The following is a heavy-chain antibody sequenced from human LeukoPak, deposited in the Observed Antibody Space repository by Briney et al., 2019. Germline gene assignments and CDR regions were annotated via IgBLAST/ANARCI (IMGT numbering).Heavy chain of an antibody. D-gene: IGHD5-18*01. Sequence: GGSLRLSCAASGFMFSDYYMSWIRQAPGKGLEWFSYISSPGSTTYYADSVKGRFTISRDNAKNSLSLQMNSLRADDTAVYYCASGIQPRLSWFFDLWGRGTLVTVSS. CDR1: GFMFSDYY. CDR3: ASGIQPRLSWFFDL. V-gene: IGHV3-11*01. CDR2: ISSPGSTT. J-gene: IGHJ2*01.